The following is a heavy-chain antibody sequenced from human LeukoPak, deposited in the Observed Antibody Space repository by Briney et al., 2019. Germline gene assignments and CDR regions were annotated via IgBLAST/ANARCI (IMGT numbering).Heavy chain of an antibody. Sequence: ASVKVSCKASGYTFTSYGISWVRQAPGQGLEWMGWISVYNGNTKYVQKFQGRVTMTTDTSTRTAYMELRGLRSDDTAVYYCARHTGSLYDFWSGYIDYWGQGTLVTVSS. V-gene: IGHV1-18*01. CDR1: GYTFTSYG. CDR3: ARHTGSLYDFWSGYIDY. CDR2: ISVYNGNT. D-gene: IGHD3-3*01. J-gene: IGHJ4*02.